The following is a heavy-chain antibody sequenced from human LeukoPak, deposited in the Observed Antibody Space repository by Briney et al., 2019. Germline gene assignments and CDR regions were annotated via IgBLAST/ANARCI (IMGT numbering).Heavy chain of an antibody. CDR1: GYTFTSYW. J-gene: IGHJ4*02. CDR3: VRATVTTASLFDY. CDR2: IYPGDSDI. V-gene: IGHV5-51*01. Sequence: GESLKISCKGSGYTFTSYWIGWVRQMPGKGLEWMGIIYPGDSDIRYSPSFGGQVTISADKSITTAYLQWSSLKASDTAMYYCVRATVTTASLFDYWGQGTLVTVSS. D-gene: IGHD4-17*01.